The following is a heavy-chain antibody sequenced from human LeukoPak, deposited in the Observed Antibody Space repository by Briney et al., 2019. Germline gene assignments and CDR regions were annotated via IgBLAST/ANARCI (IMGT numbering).Heavy chain of an antibody. CDR2: INHSGST. V-gene: IGHV4-34*01. J-gene: IGHJ4*02. Sequence: SETLSLTCAVYGGSFSGYYWSWIRQPPGKGLEWIGEINHSGSTNYNPSLKSRVTISVDTSKNQFSLKLSSVTAADTAVYYCARGEDSSSSVRDFDYWGQGTLVTVSS. CDR1: GGSFSGYY. D-gene: IGHD6-6*01. CDR3: ARGEDSSSSVRDFDY.